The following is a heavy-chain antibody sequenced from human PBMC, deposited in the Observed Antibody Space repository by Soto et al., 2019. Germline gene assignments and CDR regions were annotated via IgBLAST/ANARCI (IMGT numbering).Heavy chain of an antibody. Sequence: ASVKVSCKVSGYTLTELSMHWVRQAPGKGLEWMGGFDPEDGETIYAQKFQGRVTMTEDTSTDTAYMELSSLRSEDTAVYYCATAPSIDCTNGVCPSFDYWGQGTLVTVSS. CDR2: FDPEDGET. CDR3: ATAPSIDCTNGVCPSFDY. J-gene: IGHJ4*02. D-gene: IGHD2-8*01. V-gene: IGHV1-24*01. CDR1: GYTLTELS.